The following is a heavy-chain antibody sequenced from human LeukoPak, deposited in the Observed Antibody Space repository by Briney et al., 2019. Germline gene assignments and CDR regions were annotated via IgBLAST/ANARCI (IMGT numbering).Heavy chain of an antibody. CDR2: INSSSSYI. V-gene: IGHV3-21*01. CDR3: ARDGAMTTVTTGYYGMDV. CDR1: GFTFSSYR. Sequence: PGGSLRLPCAPSGFTFSSYRMNWVRQAPGKGLAWVSSINSSSSYIYYADSVKGRFTISRDNAKNSLYLQMNSLRAEDTAVYYCARDGAMTTVTTGYYGMDVWGQGTTVTVS. D-gene: IGHD4-17*01. J-gene: IGHJ6*02.